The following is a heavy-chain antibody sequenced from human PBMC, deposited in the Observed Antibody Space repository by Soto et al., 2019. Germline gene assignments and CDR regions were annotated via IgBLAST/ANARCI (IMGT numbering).Heavy chain of an antibody. CDR1: GGSFSGYY. D-gene: IGHD4-4*01. V-gene: IGHV4-34*01. CDR2: INHSGST. CDR3: ARAALQGGTTVIRRRHKSGVQNWFDP. J-gene: IGHJ5*02. Sequence: SETLSLTCAVYGGSFSGYYWSWIRQPPGKGLEWIGEINHSGSTNYNPSLKSRVTISVDTSKNQFSLKLGSVTAADTAVYYCARAALQGGTTVIRRRHKSGVQNWFDPWGQGTLVTVSS.